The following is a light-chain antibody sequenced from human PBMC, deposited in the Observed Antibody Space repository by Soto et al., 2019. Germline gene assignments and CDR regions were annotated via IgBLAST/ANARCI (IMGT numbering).Light chain of an antibody. V-gene: IGKV3-20*01. CDR3: QQYGSSGT. J-gene: IGKJ1*01. Sequence: IVLTQSPGTLSLSPGERATLSCRASQSVSSSYLAWYQQKPGQAPRLLIYGASNRATGIPDRFSGSGSGTGFTLTISRLEPEDFAVYYCQQYGSSGTLGQGTKVDIK. CDR1: QSVSSSY. CDR2: GAS.